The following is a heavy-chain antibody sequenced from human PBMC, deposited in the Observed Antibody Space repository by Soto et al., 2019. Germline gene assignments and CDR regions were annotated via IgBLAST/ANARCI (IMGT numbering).Heavy chain of an antibody. CDR3: ARGQVVAAQH. J-gene: IGHJ4*02. Sequence: QLQLQESGSGLVKPSQTLSLTCAVSGGSISSGGYSWSWIRQPPGKGLEWIGYIYHSGSTYYNPSLKGRVTVSVDRYKNQFSLKLISVTDAATSVYYCARGQVVAAQHWGQGTLVTVSS. V-gene: IGHV4-30-2*01. D-gene: IGHD2-15*01. CDR2: IYHSGST. CDR1: GGSISSGGYS.